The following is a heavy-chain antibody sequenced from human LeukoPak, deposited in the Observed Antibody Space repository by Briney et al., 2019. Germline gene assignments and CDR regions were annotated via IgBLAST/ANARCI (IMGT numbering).Heavy chain of an antibody. V-gene: IGHV5-51*01. CDR1: GYSFISYW. Sequence: GESLKISCKGSGYSFISYWIGWVRQMPGKGLEWMGIIYPGDSDTRYSPSFQGQVTISADKSISTAYLQWSSLKASDTAMYYCARTKYRTPFPFDYWGQGTLVTVSS. CDR3: ARTKYRTPFPFDY. J-gene: IGHJ4*02. D-gene: IGHD5-18*01. CDR2: IYPGDSDT.